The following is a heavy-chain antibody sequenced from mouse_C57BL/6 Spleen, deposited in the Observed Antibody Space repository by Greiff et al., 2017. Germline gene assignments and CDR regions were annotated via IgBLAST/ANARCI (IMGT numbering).Heavy chain of an antibody. J-gene: IGHJ2*01. CDR2: IWTGGGK. Sequence: QVQLQQSGPGLVAPSQSLSITCTVSGFSLTSYAISWVRQPPGKGLEWLGVIWTGGGKNYNSALKSRLSISRDNSKSQVFLKMNSLQTDDTARYYCARNKNSYYFDYWGQGTTLTVSS. CDR1: GFSLTSYA. V-gene: IGHV2-9-1*01. CDR3: ARNKNSYYFDY.